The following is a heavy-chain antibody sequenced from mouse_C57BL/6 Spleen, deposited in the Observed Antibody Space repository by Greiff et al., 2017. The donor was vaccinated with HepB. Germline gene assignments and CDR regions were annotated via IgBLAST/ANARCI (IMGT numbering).Heavy chain of an antibody. D-gene: IGHD2-1*01. CDR2: IYPGSGST. V-gene: IGHV1-55*01. J-gene: IGHJ2*01. CDR1: GYTFTSYW. Sequence: QVQLQQPGAELVKPGASVKMSCKASGYTFTSYWITWVKQRPGQGLEWIEDIYPGSGSTNYNEKFKSKATLTIDTSSSTAYMQLSSLTSEDSAVYDGARGGDGNFDYWGKGTTLTVSS. CDR3: ARGGDGNFDY.